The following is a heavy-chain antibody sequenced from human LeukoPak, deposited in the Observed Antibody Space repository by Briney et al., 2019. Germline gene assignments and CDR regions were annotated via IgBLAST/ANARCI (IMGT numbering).Heavy chain of an antibody. CDR1: GYTFTGYY. CDR3: ARGLDCSGGSCSDG. CDR2: INPNSGGT. Sequence: ASVKVSCKASGYTFTGYYMHWVRQAPGQGLEWMGRINPNSGGTNYAQKFQGRVTMTRDTSISTAYMELSRLRSDDTAVYYCARGLDCSGGSCSDGWGQGTLVTVCS. V-gene: IGHV1-2*06. J-gene: IGHJ4*02. D-gene: IGHD2-15*01.